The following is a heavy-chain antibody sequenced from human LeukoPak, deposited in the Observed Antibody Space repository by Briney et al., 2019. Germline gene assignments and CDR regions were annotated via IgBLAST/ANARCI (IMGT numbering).Heavy chain of an antibody. V-gene: IGHV4-39*01. J-gene: IGHJ6*03. CDR1: GGSISSSSYY. CDR2: IYYSGST. CDR3: AISIAARLSRSYYYYMDV. D-gene: IGHD6-6*01. Sequence: PSETLSLTCTVSGGSISSSSYYWGWIRQPPGKGLEWIGSIYYSGSTYYNPSLKSRVTISVDTSKNQFSLKLSSVTAADTAVYYCAISIAARLSRSYYYYMDVWGKGTTVTVSS.